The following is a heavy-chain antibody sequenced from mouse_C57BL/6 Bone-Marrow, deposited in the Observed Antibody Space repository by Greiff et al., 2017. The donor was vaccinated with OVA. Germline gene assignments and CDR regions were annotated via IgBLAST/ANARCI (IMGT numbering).Heavy chain of an antibody. CDR2: IDPSDSYT. J-gene: IGHJ2*01. D-gene: IGHD1-1*01. CDR3: ARGRFYGYYFDY. CDR1: GYTFTSYW. Sequence: QVQLQQPGAELVRPGTSVKLSCKASGYTFTSYWMHWVKQRPGQGLEWIGVIDPSDSYTNYNQKFKGKATLTVDTSSSTAYMQLSSLTSEDSAVYYCARGRFYGYYFDYWGQGTTLTVSS. V-gene: IGHV1-59*01.